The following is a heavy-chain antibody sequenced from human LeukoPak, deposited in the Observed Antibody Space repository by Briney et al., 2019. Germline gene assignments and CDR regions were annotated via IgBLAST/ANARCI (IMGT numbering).Heavy chain of an antibody. V-gene: IGHV3-43*02. CDR2: ISGDGGST. CDR3: ARLYSDY. Sequence: PGGSLRLSCAASGFTFDDYAMHWVRHAPGKGLEWVSLISGDGGSTYYADSVKGRFTISRDNAKNSLYLQMNSLRAEDTAVYYCARLYSDYWGQGALVTVSS. D-gene: IGHD1-26*01. CDR1: GFTFDDYA. J-gene: IGHJ4*02.